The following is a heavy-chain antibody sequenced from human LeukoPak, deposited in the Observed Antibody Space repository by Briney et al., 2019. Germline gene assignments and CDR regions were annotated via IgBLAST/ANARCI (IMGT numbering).Heavy chain of an antibody. V-gene: IGHV3-7*01. Sequence: GGSLRLSCAASGFTFSSYWMSWVRQAPGKGLEWVANIKQDGNEKYYVDSVKGRFTISRDNAKNSLYLQMNSLRAEDTAVYYCAREGYSYGSKWFDPWGQGTRVTVSS. CDR1: GFTFSSYW. CDR2: IKQDGNEK. J-gene: IGHJ5*02. D-gene: IGHD5-18*01. CDR3: AREGYSYGSKWFDP.